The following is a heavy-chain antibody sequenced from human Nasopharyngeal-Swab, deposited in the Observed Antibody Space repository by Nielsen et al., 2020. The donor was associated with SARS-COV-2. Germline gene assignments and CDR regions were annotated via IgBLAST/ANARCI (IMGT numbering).Heavy chain of an antibody. D-gene: IGHD3-3*01. V-gene: IGHV3-7*01. CDR1: GFTFSTYS. CDR3: ARDRNGFIYYYYGMDV. Sequence: GESLKISCAASGFTFSTYSMNWVRQAPGKGLEWVANIKQDGSEKYYVDSVKGRFTISRDNAKNSLYLQMNSLRAEDTAVYYCARDRNGFIYYYYGMDVWGQGTTVTVSS. CDR2: IKQDGSEK. J-gene: IGHJ6*02.